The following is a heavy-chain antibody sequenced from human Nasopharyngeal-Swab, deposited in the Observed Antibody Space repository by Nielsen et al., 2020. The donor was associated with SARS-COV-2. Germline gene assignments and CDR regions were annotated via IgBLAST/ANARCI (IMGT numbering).Heavy chain of an antibody. CDR3: ARDIAAAGEAYYYYGMDV. V-gene: IGHV4-4*07. CDR2: IYTSGST. D-gene: IGHD6-13*01. CDR1: GGSISSYY. J-gene: IGHJ6*02. Sequence: SETLSLTCTVSGGSISSYYWSWIRQPAGKGLEWIGRIYTSGSTNYNPSLKSRVTMSVDTSKNQFSLKLSSVTAADTAVYYCARDIAAAGEAYYYYGMDVWGQGTTVTVSS.